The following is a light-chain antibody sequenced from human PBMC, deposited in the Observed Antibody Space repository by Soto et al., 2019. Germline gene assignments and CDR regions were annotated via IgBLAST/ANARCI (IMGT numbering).Light chain of an antibody. CDR1: SRDVGGYNY. V-gene: IGLV2-14*01. CDR3: SSYTSSSTFYV. CDR2: EVS. J-gene: IGLJ1*01. Sequence: QSVLTQPASVSLSPGQSITISCTGSSRDVGGYNYVSWYQQHPGKAPKLMIYEVSNRPSGVSNRFSGSKSGNTASLTISGLQAEDEADYYCSSYTSSSTFYVFGTGTKVTVL.